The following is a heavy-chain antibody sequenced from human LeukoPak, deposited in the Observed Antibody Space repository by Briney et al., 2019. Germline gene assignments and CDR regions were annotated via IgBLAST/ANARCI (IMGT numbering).Heavy chain of an antibody. D-gene: IGHD3-3*01. CDR2: INPSGGST. V-gene: IGHV1-46*01. Sequence: ASVNVSCKASGYTFTSYYMHWVRQAPGQGLEWMGIINPSGGSTSYAQKFQGRVTMTRDTSTSTVYMELSSLRSEDTAVYYCAAVAGLLEWKYYFDYWGQGTLVTVSS. CDR1: GYTFTSYY. J-gene: IGHJ4*02. CDR3: AAVAGLLEWKYYFDY.